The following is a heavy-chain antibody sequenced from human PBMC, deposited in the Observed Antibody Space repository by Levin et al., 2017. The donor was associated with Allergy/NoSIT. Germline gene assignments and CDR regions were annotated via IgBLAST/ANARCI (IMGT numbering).Heavy chain of an antibody. CDR3: ARVEWHRTRPLDP. CDR2: INHSGST. CDR1: GGSFSGYY. Sequence: SQTLSLTCAVYGGSFSGYYWSWIRQPPGKGLEWIGEINHSGSTNYNPSLKSRVTISVDTSKNQFSLKLSSVTAADTAVYYCARVEWHRTRPLDPWGQGTLVTVSS. V-gene: IGHV4-34*01. J-gene: IGHJ5*02. D-gene: IGHD2-8*01.